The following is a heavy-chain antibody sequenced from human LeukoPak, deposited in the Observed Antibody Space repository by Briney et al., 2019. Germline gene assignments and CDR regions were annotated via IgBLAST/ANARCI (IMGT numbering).Heavy chain of an antibody. Sequence: SETLSLTCTVSGGSISSYYWSWIRQPPGKELEWIGYIYYSGSTNYNPSLKSRVTISVDTSKNQFSLKLSSVTAADTAVYYCARGYYDFWSGHLEDYYYYYMDVWGKGTTVTVSS. CDR1: GGSISSYY. J-gene: IGHJ6*03. CDR2: IYYSGST. V-gene: IGHV4-59*01. CDR3: ARGYYDFWSGHLEDYYYYYMDV. D-gene: IGHD3-3*01.